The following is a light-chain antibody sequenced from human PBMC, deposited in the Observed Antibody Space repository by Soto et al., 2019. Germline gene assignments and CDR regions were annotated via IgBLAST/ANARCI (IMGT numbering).Light chain of an antibody. Sequence: EVVLTQSPGTLSLSPGERATLSCRASQSISSSYLAWYQQKPGQTPRLLIYGASSRATGIPDRFRGSGSGTDFTLTVSRLEPEDFAVYYCQQYGSSQWTFGQGTKVELK. CDR1: QSISSSY. V-gene: IGKV3-20*01. CDR3: QQYGSSQWT. CDR2: GAS. J-gene: IGKJ1*01.